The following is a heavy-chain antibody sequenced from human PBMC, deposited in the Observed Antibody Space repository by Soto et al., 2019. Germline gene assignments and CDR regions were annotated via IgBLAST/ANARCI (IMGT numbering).Heavy chain of an antibody. CDR2: INHSGST. CDR3: ARGVGELLRYYYYYGMDV. V-gene: IGHV4-34*01. Sequence: LSLTCAVYGGSFSGYYWSWIRQPPGKGLEWIGEINHSGSTNYNPSLKSRVTISVDTSKNQFSLKLSSVTAADTAVYYCARGVGELLRYYYYYGMDVWGQGTTVTVSS. D-gene: IGHD1-26*01. J-gene: IGHJ6*02. CDR1: GGSFSGYY.